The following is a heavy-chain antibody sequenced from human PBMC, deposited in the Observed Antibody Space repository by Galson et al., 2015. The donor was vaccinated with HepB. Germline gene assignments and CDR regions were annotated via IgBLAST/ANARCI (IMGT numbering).Heavy chain of an antibody. D-gene: IGHD6-19*01. Sequence: SLRLSCAASGFTFSSYSMNWVRQAPGKGLEWVSSISSSSSSYIYYADSVKGRFTIPRDNAKNSLYLQMNSLRAEDTAVYYCARDPSRDSSGYIPGPYYYYGMDVWGQGTTVTVSS. CDR2: ISSSSSSYI. V-gene: IGHV3-21*01. J-gene: IGHJ6*02. CDR3: ARDPSRDSSGYIPGPYYYYGMDV. CDR1: GFTFSSYS.